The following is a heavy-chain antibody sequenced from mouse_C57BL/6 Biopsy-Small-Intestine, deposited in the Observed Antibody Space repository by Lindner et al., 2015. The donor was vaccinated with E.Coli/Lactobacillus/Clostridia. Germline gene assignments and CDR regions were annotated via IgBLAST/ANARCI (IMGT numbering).Heavy chain of an antibody. J-gene: IGHJ1*03. CDR3: ARYSRYGSSPLYWYFDV. CDR1: GYSITSDY. Sequence: VQLQESGPGLAKPSQTLSLTCSVTGYSITSDYWNWIRKFPGNKLEYMGYISYSGSTYYNPSLKSRISITRDTSKNQYYLQLNSVTTEDTATYYCARYSRYGSSPLYWYFDVWGTGTTVTVLL. V-gene: IGHV3-8*01. CDR2: ISYSGST. D-gene: IGHD1-1*01.